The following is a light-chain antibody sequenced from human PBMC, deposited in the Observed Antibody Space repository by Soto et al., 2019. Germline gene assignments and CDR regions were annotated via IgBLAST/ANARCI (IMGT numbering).Light chain of an antibody. CDR3: NSYTSSNTYV. J-gene: IGLJ1*01. CDR2: EVS. Sequence: QSALTQPASVSGSPGQAITISCSGSSSDVGAHNFVSWYQHHPGKAPKLMIYEVSNRPSGVSNRFSGSKSGNTASLTISGLQAEDEGDYYCNSYTSSNTYVFGSGTKVTVL. V-gene: IGLV2-14*01. CDR1: SSDVGAHNF.